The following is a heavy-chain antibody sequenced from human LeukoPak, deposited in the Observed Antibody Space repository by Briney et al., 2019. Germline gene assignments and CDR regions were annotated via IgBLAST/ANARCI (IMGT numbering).Heavy chain of an antibody. D-gene: IGHD4-17*01. CDR3: ARALYGDYFPYFDY. V-gene: IGHV1-18*01. Sequence: ASVKVSCKTSGYTFTGYYMYWVRQAPGQGLEWMGWISAYNGNTNYAQKLQGRVTMTTDTSTSTAYMELRSLRSDDTAVYHCARALYGDYFPYFDYWGQGTLVTVSS. CDR2: ISAYNGNT. CDR1: GYTFTGYY. J-gene: IGHJ4*02.